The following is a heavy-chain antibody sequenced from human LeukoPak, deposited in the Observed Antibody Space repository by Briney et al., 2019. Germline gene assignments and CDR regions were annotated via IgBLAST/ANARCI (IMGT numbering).Heavy chain of an antibody. V-gene: IGHV1-8*01. D-gene: IGHD3-10*01. CDR2: MNPNSGNT. CDR1: GYTFTSYD. Sequence: ASVKVSCKASGYTFTSYDINWVRQATGQGLEWMGWMNPNSGNTGYAQKFQGRVTMTRNTSISTAYMELSSLRAEDTAVHYCARARAGVLAHYYYYYGMDVWGQGTTVTVSS. J-gene: IGHJ6*02. CDR3: ARARAGVLAHYYYYYGMDV.